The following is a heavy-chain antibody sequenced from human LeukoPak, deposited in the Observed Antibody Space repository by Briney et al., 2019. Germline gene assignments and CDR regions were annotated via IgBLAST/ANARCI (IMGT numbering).Heavy chain of an antibody. CDR3: ARGGGAYYFDY. D-gene: IGHD3-10*01. CDR2: INDLGTST. CDR1: GFTFSNYW. V-gene: IGHV3-74*01. J-gene: IGHJ4*02. Sequence: GGSLRLSCAAPGFTFSNYWMHWVRQVPGKGLVWVSRINDLGTSTNYADSVRGRFTVSRDDAKNTLYLQMNSLRAEDTAVYYCARGGGAYYFDYWGRGTLVTVSS.